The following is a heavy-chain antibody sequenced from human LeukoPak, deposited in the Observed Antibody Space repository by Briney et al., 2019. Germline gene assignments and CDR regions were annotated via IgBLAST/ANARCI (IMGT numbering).Heavy chain of an antibody. V-gene: IGHV3-21*01. D-gene: IGHD3-22*01. CDR3: ARDLYRIVVVPHYFDY. J-gene: IGHJ4*02. CDR2: ISTSSSYI. CDR1: GFTFSTYS. Sequence: SGGSLRLSCAASGFTFSTYSMNWVRQAPGKGLEWVSSISTSSSYINYADSVKGRFTISRDNAKNSLYLQMNSLRAEDTAVYYCARDLYRIVVVPHYFDYWGQGTLVTVSS.